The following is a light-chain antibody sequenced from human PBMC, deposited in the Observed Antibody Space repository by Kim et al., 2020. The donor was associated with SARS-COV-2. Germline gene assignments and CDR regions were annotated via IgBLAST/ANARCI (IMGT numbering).Light chain of an antibody. Sequence: ASLGDRVTIPCRARPGLANCLAWYQQKPGSAPKLLIYAASTLHTGVPSRFSGSGSGTDFTLTISSLQPEDFATYYCQQADNFPPTFGGGTQVDIK. J-gene: IGKJ4*01. CDR1: PGLANC. CDR2: AAS. CDR3: QQADNFPPT. V-gene: IGKV1D-12*01.